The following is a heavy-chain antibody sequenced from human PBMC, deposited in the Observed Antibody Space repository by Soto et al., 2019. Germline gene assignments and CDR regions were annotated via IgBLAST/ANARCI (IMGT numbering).Heavy chain of an antibody. V-gene: IGHV3-33*01. CDR2: IWYDGSNK. Sequence: PGGSLRLSCAASGFTFSSYGMHWVRQAPGKGLEWVAVIWYDGSNKYYADSVKGRFTISRDNSKNTLYLQMNSLRAEDTAVYYCARDLDYGVPHDASDICGQATMVTVSS. D-gene: IGHD4-17*01. CDR3: ARDLDYGVPHDASDI. CDR1: GFTFSSYG. J-gene: IGHJ3*02.